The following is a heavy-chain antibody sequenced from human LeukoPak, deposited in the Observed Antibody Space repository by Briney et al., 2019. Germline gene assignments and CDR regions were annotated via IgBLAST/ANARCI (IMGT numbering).Heavy chain of an antibody. J-gene: IGHJ4*02. D-gene: IGHD2-15*01. V-gene: IGHV1-69*05. CDR1: GGTFSSYA. Sequence: SVKVSCKASGGTFSSYAISWVRQAPGQGLEWMGRIIPIFGTTNYAQKFQGRVTITTDESTSTAYMELSSLRSEDTAVYYCASVGYCSGGSCYSVLGVFDYWGQGTLVTVSS. CDR3: ASVGYCSGGSCYSVLGVFDY. CDR2: IIPIFGTT.